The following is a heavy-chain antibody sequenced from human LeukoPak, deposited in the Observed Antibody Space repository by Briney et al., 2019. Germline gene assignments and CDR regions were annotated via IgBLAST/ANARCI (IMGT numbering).Heavy chain of an antibody. CDR1: GFTVSSNY. J-gene: IGHJ6*02. D-gene: IGHD3-9*01. V-gene: IGHV3-66*01. CDR2: IYSGGST. Sequence: GGSLRLSCAASGFTVSSNYMSWVRQAPGKGLEWVSVIYSGGSTYYADSVKGRFTISRDNSKNTLYLQMNSLRAEDTAVYYCARVGETYYDILTGCGHLQNGMDVWGQGTTVTVSS. CDR3: ARVGETYYDILTGCGHLQNGMDV.